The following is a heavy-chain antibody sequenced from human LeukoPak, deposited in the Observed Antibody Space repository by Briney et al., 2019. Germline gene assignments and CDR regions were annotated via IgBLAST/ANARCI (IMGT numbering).Heavy chain of an antibody. CDR1: GFTFSSYE. Sequence: GGSLRLSCAASGFTFSSYEMNWVRQAPGKGLEWVSYISSSGSTIYYADSVKGRFTITRDNAKNSLYLQMNSLRAEDTAVYYCARGLVAGDYYYYYMDVWGKGTTVTVSS. CDR3: ARGLVAGDYYYYYMDV. CDR2: ISSSGSTI. J-gene: IGHJ6*03. V-gene: IGHV3-48*03. D-gene: IGHD6-19*01.